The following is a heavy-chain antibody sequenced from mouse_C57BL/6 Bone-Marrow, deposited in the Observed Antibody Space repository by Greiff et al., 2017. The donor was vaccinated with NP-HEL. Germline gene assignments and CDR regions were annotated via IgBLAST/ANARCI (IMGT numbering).Heavy chain of an antibody. D-gene: IGHD2-2*01. CDR1: GFNIKDDY. V-gene: IGHV14-4*01. CDR2: LDPENGDT. J-gene: IGHJ1*03. CDR3: TTLIYYGYDVPYWYFDV. Sequence: EVQLQQSGAELVRPGASVKLSCTASGFNIKDDYMHWVKQRPEQGLEWIGWLDPENGDTEYASKFPGTATIPAATSSNTAYLQLSSLTSEDTAVYYCTTLIYYGYDVPYWYFDVWGTGTTVTVSS.